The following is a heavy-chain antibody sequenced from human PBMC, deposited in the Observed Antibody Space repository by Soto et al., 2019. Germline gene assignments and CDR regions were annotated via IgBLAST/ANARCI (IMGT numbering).Heavy chain of an antibody. D-gene: IGHD2-2*01. CDR2: ISGSGGAT. V-gene: IGHV3-23*01. CDR3: ATGAPRTPSNFYVFDL. CDR1: TFTFKIYV. J-gene: IGHJ6*02. Sequence: EMQLLESGGTLVQPGGSLRLSCSASTFTFKIYVMNWVRQAPGKGLEWVAAISGSGGATYYAESAKGRFTVSRQNSKATLFLHMNTRRVNHTAVYCCATGAPRTPSNFYVFDLWGQATTVTVS.